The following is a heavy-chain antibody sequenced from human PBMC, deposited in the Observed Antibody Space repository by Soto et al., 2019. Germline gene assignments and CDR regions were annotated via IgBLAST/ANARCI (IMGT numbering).Heavy chain of an antibody. J-gene: IGHJ4*02. CDR3: ARHVSGYDLPRYYFDY. CDR1: GGSISSYY. CDR2: IYYSGST. V-gene: IGHV4-59*08. Sequence: SETLSLTCTVSGGSISSYYWSWIRQPPGKGLEWIGYIYYSGSTNYNPSLKSRVTISVDTSKNQFSLKLSSVTAADTAVYYCARHVSGYDLPRYYFDYWGQGTLVTVSS. D-gene: IGHD5-12*01.